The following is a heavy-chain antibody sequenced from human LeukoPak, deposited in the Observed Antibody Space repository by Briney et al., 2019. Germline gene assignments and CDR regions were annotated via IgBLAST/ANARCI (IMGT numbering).Heavy chain of an antibody. CDR3: AKDLAWGLDY. CDR2: LSGNGVGT. CDR1: GFAFRSYG. Sequence: GGSLRLSCAASGFAFRSYGMSWGRQAPGKGLEWVSALSGNGVGTYYADSVKGRFTISRDNSKNTLYLQMNNLRAEDTAVYYCAKDLAWGLDYWGQGTPVTVSS. D-gene: IGHD7-27*01. V-gene: IGHV3-23*01. J-gene: IGHJ4*02.